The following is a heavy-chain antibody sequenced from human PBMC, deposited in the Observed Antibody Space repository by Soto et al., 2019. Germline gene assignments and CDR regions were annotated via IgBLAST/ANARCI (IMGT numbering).Heavy chain of an antibody. CDR2: ISSSRATI. CDR1: GFTLNSFS. D-gene: IGHD2-15*01. CDR3: VRGRSDSLMDV. J-gene: IGHJ6*02. V-gene: IGHV3-48*02. Sequence: LRLSCAGSGFTLNSFSMNWVRQAPGKGLEWVSYISSSRATIYYADSVKGRFTISRDDAKNSLYLQMNSLRDDDTAVYYCVRGRSDSLMDVWGQGTTVTVSS.